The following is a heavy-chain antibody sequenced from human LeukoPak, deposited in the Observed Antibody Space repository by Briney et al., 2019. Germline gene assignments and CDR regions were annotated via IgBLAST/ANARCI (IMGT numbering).Heavy chain of an antibody. CDR3: AKRLAPRGSSSWYYFDY. J-gene: IGHJ4*02. V-gene: IGHV3-23*01. D-gene: IGHD6-13*01. Sequence: GGSLRLSCVASGFTLNSYAMSWVRQTPGKGLEWVSGISSSGGSTYYADSVKGRFTISRDNSKNTLYLQMNSLRAEDTAVYYCAKRLAPRGSSSWYYFDYWGQGTLVTVSS. CDR1: GFTLNSYA. CDR2: ISSSGGST.